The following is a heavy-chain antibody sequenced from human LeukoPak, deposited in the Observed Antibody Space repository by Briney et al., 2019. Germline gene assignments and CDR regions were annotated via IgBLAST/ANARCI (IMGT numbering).Heavy chain of an antibody. CDR3: ARGSLGDYDSSGQIDAFDI. J-gene: IGHJ3*02. Sequence: SETLSLTCTISGGPISSSSYYWGWVRQPPGKGLEWIGSIYYSGSTYYNPSLKSRVTISVDTSKNQFSLKLSSVTAADTAVYYCARGSLGDYDSSGQIDAFDIWGQGTMVTVSS. V-gene: IGHV4-39*07. CDR1: GGPISSSSYY. D-gene: IGHD3-22*01. CDR2: IYYSGST.